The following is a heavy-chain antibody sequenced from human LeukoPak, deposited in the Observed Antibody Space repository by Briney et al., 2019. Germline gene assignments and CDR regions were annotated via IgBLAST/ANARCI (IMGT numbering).Heavy chain of an antibody. D-gene: IGHD1-14*01. J-gene: IGHJ3*02. V-gene: IGHV1-2*06. CDR1: GYTFTGYY. Sequence: ASVKVSCKXSGYTFTGYYMHWVRQAPGQGLEWMGRINPNSGGTNYAEKFQGRVTMTRDTSISTAYMELSRLKADDTAVYYCARRSGAFDIWGQGTMVTVSS. CDR2: INPNSGGT. CDR3: ARRSGAFDI.